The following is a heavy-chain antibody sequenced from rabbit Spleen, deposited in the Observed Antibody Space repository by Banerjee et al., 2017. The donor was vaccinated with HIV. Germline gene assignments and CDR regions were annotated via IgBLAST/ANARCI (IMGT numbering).Heavy chain of an antibody. Sequence: EESGGDLVKPEGSLTLTCTASGFSFSSNYWICWVRQAPGKGLEWIACIYGNSAGNTYYASWAKGRFTISKASSTTVTLQMTSLTAADTATYFCARVSESSGWGEDLWGPGTLVTVS. CDR2: IYGNSAGNT. J-gene: IGHJ6*01. D-gene: IGHD4-1*01. CDR3: ARVSESSGWGEDL. V-gene: IGHV1S45*01. CDR1: GFSFSSNYW.